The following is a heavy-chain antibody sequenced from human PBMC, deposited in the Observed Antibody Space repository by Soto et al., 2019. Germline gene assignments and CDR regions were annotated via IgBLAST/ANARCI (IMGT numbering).Heavy chain of an antibody. CDR2: ISGSGGST. D-gene: IGHD6-6*01. CDR1: GFTFSSYA. Sequence: EVQLLESGGGLVQPGGSLRLSCAASGFTFSSYAMSWVRQAPGKGLEWVSAISGSGGSTYYADSVKGRFTISRDNTKNTLYLQMNSLRAEDTAVYYCAKDQAKLARHSDAFDIWGQGTMVTVSS. CDR3: AKDQAKLARHSDAFDI. V-gene: IGHV3-23*01. J-gene: IGHJ3*02.